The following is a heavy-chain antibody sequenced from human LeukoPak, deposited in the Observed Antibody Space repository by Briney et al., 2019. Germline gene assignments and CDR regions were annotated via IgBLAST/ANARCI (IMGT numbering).Heavy chain of an antibody. CDR2: INHSGST. V-gene: IGHV4-34*01. CDR3: ARGARPTTPGY. Sequence: SETLSLTCAVYGGSFSGYYWSWIRQPPGKGLEWIGEINHSGSTNYNPSLKSRVTISVDTSKNQFSLKLSSVTAADTAVYYCARGARPTTPGYWGQGTLVTVSS. J-gene: IGHJ4*02. D-gene: IGHD4-17*01. CDR1: GGSFSGYY.